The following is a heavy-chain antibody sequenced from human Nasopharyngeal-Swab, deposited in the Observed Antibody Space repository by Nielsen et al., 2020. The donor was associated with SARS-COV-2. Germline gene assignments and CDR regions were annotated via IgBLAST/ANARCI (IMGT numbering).Heavy chain of an antibody. D-gene: IGHD2-2*01. Sequence: SETLSLTCAVYGGSFNNYYWTWIRQPPGKGLEWIGEINHSGSTNYNPSLKSRVTISVDTSKNQFSLKLSSVTAADTAVYYCARAPGDCSSTSCSGAYYYYGMDVWGQGTTVTVSS. CDR1: GGSFNNYY. J-gene: IGHJ6*02. CDR2: INHSGST. CDR3: ARAPGDCSSTSCSGAYYYYGMDV. V-gene: IGHV4-34*01.